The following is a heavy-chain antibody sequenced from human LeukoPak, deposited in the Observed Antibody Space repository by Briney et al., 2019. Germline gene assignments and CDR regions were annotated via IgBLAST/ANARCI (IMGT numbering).Heavy chain of an antibody. Sequence: GGSLRLSSAASGFTFSRYGMHWVRQAPGKGLQWVAVIWFDGSNKYYADSVRGRFTISRDNSKNRLYLQMNSLRVEDTAAYYCARAYYDILTGPADDAFDIWGQGTMVTVSS. J-gene: IGHJ3*02. CDR1: GFTFSRYG. V-gene: IGHV3-33*01. CDR2: IWFDGSNK. D-gene: IGHD3-9*01. CDR3: ARAYYDILTGPADDAFDI.